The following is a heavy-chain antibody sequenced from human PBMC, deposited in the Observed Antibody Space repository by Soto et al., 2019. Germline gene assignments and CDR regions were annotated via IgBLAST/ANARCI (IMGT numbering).Heavy chain of an antibody. CDR3: ARSGNTSGYYNWFDP. CDR1: GGSITTNSYY. Sequence: LEILSLTCTVSGGSITTNSYYWGWIRQSPGKGLEWIGEINHSGSTNYNPSLKSRVTISVDTSKNQLSLKLSSVTAADTAVYYCARSGNTSGYYNWFDPWGQGTLVTVSS. D-gene: IGHD3-22*01. J-gene: IGHJ5*02. CDR2: INHSGST. V-gene: IGHV4-39*07.